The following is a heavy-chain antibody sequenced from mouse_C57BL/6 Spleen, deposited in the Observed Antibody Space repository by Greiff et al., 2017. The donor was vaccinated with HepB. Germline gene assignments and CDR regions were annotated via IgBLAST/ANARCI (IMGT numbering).Heavy chain of an antibody. CDR3: ARDEYYYGSSRGYFDV. J-gene: IGHJ1*03. D-gene: IGHD1-1*01. CDR2: INPNNGGT. Sequence: EVQLVESGPELVKPGASVKMSCKASGYTFTDYNMHWVKQSHGKSLEWIGYINPNNGGTSYNQKFKGKATLTVNKSSSTAYMELRSLTSEDSAVYYCARDEYYYGSSRGYFDVWGTGTTVTVSS. V-gene: IGHV1-22*01. CDR1: GYTFTDYN.